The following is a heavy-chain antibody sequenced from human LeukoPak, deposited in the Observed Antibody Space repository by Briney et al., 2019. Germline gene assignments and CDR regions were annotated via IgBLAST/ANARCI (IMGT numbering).Heavy chain of an antibody. Sequence: PSETLSLTCTVSGGSISSYYWSWIRQPPGKGLEWTGYIYYSGSTNYNPSLKSRVTISVDTSKNQFSLKLSSVTAADTAVYYCARVAMVTGYYFDYWGQGTLVTVSS. CDR3: ARVAMVTGYYFDY. V-gene: IGHV4-59*01. J-gene: IGHJ4*02. D-gene: IGHD5-18*01. CDR2: IYYSGST. CDR1: GGSISSYY.